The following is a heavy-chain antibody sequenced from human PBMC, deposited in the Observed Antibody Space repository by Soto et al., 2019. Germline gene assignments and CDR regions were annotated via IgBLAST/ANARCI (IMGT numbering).Heavy chain of an antibody. V-gene: IGHV4-31*03. D-gene: IGHD5-18*01. CDR2: IYFSGST. CDR1: GGSISSGGYY. Sequence: SETLSLTCTVSGGSISSGGYYWSWIRQHPGKGLEWIGYIYFSGSTYYNPSLKSRVTISVDTSKNQFSLKLSSVTAVDTAVYYCARSPHIQLWSYPSDYWGREPWSPSPQ. J-gene: IGHJ4*02. CDR3: ARSPHIQLWSYPSDY.